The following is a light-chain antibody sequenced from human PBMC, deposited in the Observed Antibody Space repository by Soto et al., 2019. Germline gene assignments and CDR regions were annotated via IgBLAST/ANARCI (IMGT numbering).Light chain of an antibody. J-gene: IGKJ1*01. CDR3: QQYGSSPSAT. CDR1: QSVSSSY. Sequence: EIVLTQSPGTLSLSPGERATLSCRASQSVSSSYLAWYQQKPGQAPRLLIYGASSRATGIPDRFSGSGSGTDFTLTISRLEPEDFAVYYCQQYGSSPSATFGQGTKVDMK. CDR2: GAS. V-gene: IGKV3-20*01.